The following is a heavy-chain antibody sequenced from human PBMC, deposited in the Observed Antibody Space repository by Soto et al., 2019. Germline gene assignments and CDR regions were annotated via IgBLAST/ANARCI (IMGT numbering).Heavy chain of an antibody. D-gene: IGHD6-6*01. V-gene: IGHV1-69*01. CDR1: GGTFSSYA. Sequence: QVQLVQSGAEVKKPGSSVKVSCKASGGTFSSYAISGVRQAPGQGIEWMGGVIPIFGTANYAQKFQGRVTITAEESTSTDYMDLSSLRSEDTAVYYCARVGDSSSSSYYYYGMDVWGQGTTVTVSS. CDR3: ARVGDSSSSSYYYYGMDV. CDR2: VIPIFGTA. J-gene: IGHJ6*02.